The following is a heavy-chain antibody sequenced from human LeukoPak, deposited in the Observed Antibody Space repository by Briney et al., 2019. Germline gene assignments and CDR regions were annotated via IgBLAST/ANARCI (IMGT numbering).Heavy chain of an antibody. J-gene: IGHJ4*02. V-gene: IGHV4-34*01. CDR1: GGSFSGYY. D-gene: IGHD6-19*01. CDR2: INHSGST. Sequence: SETLSLTCGVYGGSFSGYYWNWIRQPPGKGLEWIGEINHSGSTNYNASLKSRVTISADTSKNQSSLKLTSVTAADTAVYYCARHTSGWSTVDYWGQGTLVTVSS. CDR3: ARHTSGWSTVDY.